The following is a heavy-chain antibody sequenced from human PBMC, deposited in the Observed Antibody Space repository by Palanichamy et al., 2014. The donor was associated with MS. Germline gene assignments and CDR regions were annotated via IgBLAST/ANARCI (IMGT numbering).Heavy chain of an antibody. CDR2: ISYDRSNK. J-gene: IGHJ3*02. Sequence: QVQLVESGGGVVQPGRSLRLSCAASGFTFSSYAMHWVRQAPGKGLEWVAVISYDRSNKYYADSVKGRFTISRDNSKNTLFLQMNSLRAEDTAVYYCARSPSDPGAFDIWGQGTMVTVSS. CDR1: GFTFSSYA. CDR3: ARSPSDPGAFDI. V-gene: IGHV3-30*04.